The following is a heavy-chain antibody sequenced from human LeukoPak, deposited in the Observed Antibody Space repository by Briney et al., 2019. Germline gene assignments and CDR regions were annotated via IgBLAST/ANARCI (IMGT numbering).Heavy chain of an antibody. CDR2: IYYSGST. V-gene: IGHV4-59*11. J-gene: IGHJ4*02. CDR1: GGSISSHY. Sequence: SETLSFTCTVSGGSISSHYWSWIRQPPGKGLEWIGYIYYSGSTNYNPSLKSRVTISVDTSKNQFSLKLSSVTAADTAVYYCAIGSYFRPSDYWGQGTLVTVSS. CDR3: AIGSYFRPSDY. D-gene: IGHD1-26*01.